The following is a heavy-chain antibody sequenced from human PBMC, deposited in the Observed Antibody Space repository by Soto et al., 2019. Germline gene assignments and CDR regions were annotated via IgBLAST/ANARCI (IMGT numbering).Heavy chain of an antibody. CDR1: GFIFSNYG. V-gene: IGHV3-33*01. Sequence: GGSLRLSCAASGFIFSNYGMHWVRQAPGKGLEWVAVIWYDGSNKYYADSVKGRFTISRDNSKNTMFLQMNSLRAEDTAVYYCARDDIPGRAVAIYGMDVWGQGTTVTVSS. J-gene: IGHJ6*02. CDR3: ARDDIPGRAVAIYGMDV. CDR2: IWYDGSNK. D-gene: IGHD6-19*01.